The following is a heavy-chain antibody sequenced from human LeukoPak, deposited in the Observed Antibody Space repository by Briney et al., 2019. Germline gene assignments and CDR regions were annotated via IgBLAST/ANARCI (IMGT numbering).Heavy chain of an antibody. CDR1: GYTFTSYY. Sequence: ASVKVSCKASGYTFTSYYMHWVRQAPGQGLEWMGIINPSGGSTSYAQKFQGRVTMTRDTSTSTVYMELSSLRSEDTAVYYCARTTEGGYIGYFYYYYMDVWGKGTTVTISS. CDR2: INPSGGST. V-gene: IGHV1-46*01. J-gene: IGHJ6*03. D-gene: IGHD5-18*01. CDR3: ARTTEGGYIGYFYYYYMDV.